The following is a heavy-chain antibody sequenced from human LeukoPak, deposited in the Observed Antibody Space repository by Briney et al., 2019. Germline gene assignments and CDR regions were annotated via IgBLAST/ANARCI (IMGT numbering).Heavy chain of an antibody. CDR2: INPSGGST. CDR3: AREPLVLVITTSLLGMDV. J-gene: IGHJ6*02. D-gene: IGHD3-22*01. CDR1: GYTFTSYY. Sequence: GASVKVSCKASGYTFTSYYMHWVRQAPGQGLEWMGIINPSGGSTSYAQKFQGRVTMTRDTSTSTVYMELSSLRSEDTAVYCCAREPLVLVITTSLLGMDVWGQGTTVTVSS. V-gene: IGHV1-46*01.